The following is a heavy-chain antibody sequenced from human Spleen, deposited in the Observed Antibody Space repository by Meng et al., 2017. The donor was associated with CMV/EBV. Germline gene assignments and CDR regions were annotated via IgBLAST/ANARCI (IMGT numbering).Heavy chain of an antibody. CDR3: ARGVPIAATGTKFDY. V-gene: IGHV1-69*05. D-gene: IGHD1-1*01. CDR1: GDTFYSYA. Sequence: SGDTFYSYAFSWVRQAPGQGLEWMGGINPPFGTTNYAQMFQGRVTITTDESTSTVYMEVSSLRSEDTALYYCARGVPIAATGTKFDYWGQGTLVTVSS. CDR2: INPPFGTT. J-gene: IGHJ4*02.